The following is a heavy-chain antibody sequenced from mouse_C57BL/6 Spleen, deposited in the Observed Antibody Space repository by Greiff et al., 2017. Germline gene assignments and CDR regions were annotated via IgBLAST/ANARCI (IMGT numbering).Heavy chain of an antibody. CDR3: ARDDYDGFDY. V-gene: IGHV5-17*01. Sequence: EVQLVESGGGLVKPGGSLKLSCAASGFTFSDYGMHWVRQAPEKGLEWVAYISSGSSTIYYADTVKGRFTISRDNAKNTLFLQMTRLRSEDTAMYYCARDDYDGFDYWGQGTTLTVSS. CDR2: ISSGSSTI. J-gene: IGHJ2*01. CDR1: GFTFSDYG. D-gene: IGHD2-4*01.